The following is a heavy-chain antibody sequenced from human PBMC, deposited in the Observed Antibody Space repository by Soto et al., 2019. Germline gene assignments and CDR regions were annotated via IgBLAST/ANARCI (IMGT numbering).Heavy chain of an antibody. D-gene: IGHD2-21*02. CDR1: GFTFSKAY. J-gene: IGHJ4*02. V-gene: IGHV3-15*04. CDR2: IDSKIDADKT. CDR3: VTSFTAVATARFDY. Sequence: EVQLVESGGGLVKPGGSLRLSCTASGFTFSKAYMNWVRQAPGQGLEWVGQIDSKIDADKTDLAAPVKGRFTLSRDDSKNTVYLQMNGLEIEDTAMYYCVTSFTAVATARFDYWGQGTLVTVSS.